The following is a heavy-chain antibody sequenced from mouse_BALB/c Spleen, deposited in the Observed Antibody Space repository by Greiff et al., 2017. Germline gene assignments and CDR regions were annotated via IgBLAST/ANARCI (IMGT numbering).Heavy chain of an antibody. CDR1: GFAFSSYD. J-gene: IGHJ3*01. CDR3: ARQGFAY. V-gene: IGHV5-12-1*01. CDR2: ISSGGGST. Sequence: EVMLVESGGGLVKPGGSLKLSCAASGFAFSSYDMSWVRQTPEKRLEWVAYISSGGGSTYYPDTVKGRFTISRDNAKNTLYLQMSSLKSEDTAMYYCARQGFAYWGQGTLVTVSA.